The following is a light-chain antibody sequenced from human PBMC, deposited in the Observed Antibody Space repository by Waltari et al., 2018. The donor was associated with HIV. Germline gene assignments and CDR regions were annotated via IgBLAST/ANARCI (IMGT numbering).Light chain of an antibody. Sequence: DIVMTQSPLSLLVSPGEPASISCRSSQSLLSSNGHTYLGWFLQKPGQSPQLLIYLGSNRASGVPDRFSAIASDTDFTLKISRVEAEDVGVYYCIQTLQTPFGPGTKVHIK. CDR1: QSLLSSNGHTY. V-gene: IGKV2-28*01. J-gene: IGKJ3*01. CDR3: IQTLQTP. CDR2: LGS.